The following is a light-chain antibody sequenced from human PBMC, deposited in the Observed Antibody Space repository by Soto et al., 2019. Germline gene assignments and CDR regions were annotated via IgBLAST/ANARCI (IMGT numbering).Light chain of an antibody. CDR1: QSVSSSY. CDR3: QRTLT. V-gene: IGKV3-20*01. Sequence: EIVLTQSPGTLSLSPGERATLSCRASQSVSSSYLAWYRQKPGQAPRLLIYGASSRATGIPDRFSGSGSGTDFTLAISRLEPEDFAVYYCQRTLTFGGGTKVEIK. J-gene: IGKJ4*01. CDR2: GAS.